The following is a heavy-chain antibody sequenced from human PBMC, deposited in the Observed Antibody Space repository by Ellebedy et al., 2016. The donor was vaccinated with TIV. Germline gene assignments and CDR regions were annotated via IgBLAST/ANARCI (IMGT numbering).Heavy chain of an antibody. D-gene: IGHD2-2*01. CDR1: GGSFSGYY. CDR3: ARGGEGCSSTSCYLHFDY. CDR2: INHSGST. Sequence: SETLSLTCAVYGGSFSGYYWSWIRQPPGTGLEWIGEINHSGSTNYNPSLKSRVTISVDTSKNQFSLKLSSVTAADTAVYYCARGGEGCSSTSCYLHFDYWGQGTLVTVSA. J-gene: IGHJ4*02. V-gene: IGHV4-34*01.